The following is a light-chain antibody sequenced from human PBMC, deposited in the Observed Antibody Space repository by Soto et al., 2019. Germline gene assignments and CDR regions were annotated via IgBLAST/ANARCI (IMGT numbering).Light chain of an antibody. CDR2: DVS. Sequence: QSALTQPASVSGSPGQSITISCTGTSSDVGGYNYVSWYQQHPGKAPKLMIYDVSNRPSGVSNRFSGSKSGNTASLTISGLQAEDEANYYGGSKVFGGGTKLTVL. J-gene: IGLJ2*01. CDR3: GSKV. V-gene: IGLV2-14*01. CDR1: SSDVGGYNY.